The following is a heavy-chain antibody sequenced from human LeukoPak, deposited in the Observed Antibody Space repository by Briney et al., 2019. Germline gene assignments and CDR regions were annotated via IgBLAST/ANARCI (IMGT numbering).Heavy chain of an antibody. D-gene: IGHD2-2*01. CDR2: ISSSSSTI. Sequence: GGSLRLSCAASGFTFSSYSMNWVRQAPGKGLEWVSYISSSSSTIYYADSVKGRFTISRDNAKNSLYLQMNSLRAEDTAAYYCATGIENCSSTSCYYFDYWGQGTLVTVSS. V-gene: IGHV3-48*04. CDR3: ATGIENCSSTSCYYFDY. J-gene: IGHJ4*02. CDR1: GFTFSSYS.